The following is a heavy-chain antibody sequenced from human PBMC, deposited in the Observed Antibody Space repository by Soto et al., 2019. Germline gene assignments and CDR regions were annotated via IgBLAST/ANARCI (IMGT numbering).Heavy chain of an antibody. V-gene: IGHV1-18*01. D-gene: IGHD2-15*01. J-gene: IGHJ5*02. Sequence: QVPLVQSGAEVKKPGASVKVSCKASGYTFSSYGISWVRQAPGQGLEWMGWISAYNGNTNYAQKFQGRVTVTTDTSTTTAYMEVRRLGSDDTAVYYCARDYSGVVEGVTVGWFDPWGQGTLVTVSS. CDR3: ARDYSGVVEGVTVGWFDP. CDR1: GYTFSSYG. CDR2: ISAYNGNT.